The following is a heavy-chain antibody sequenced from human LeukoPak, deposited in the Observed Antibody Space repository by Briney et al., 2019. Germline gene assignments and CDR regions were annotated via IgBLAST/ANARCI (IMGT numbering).Heavy chain of an antibody. D-gene: IGHD4-11*01. J-gene: IGHJ4*02. CDR1: GFTFSSYG. CDR3: ASNDYNNYVEDY. CDR2: TPFDGSNK. Sequence: GGSLRLSCAASGFTFSSYGMHWVRQAPGKGLEWVAFTPFDGSNKYYADSVEGRFTISRDNSKNTLYLQMNSLRAEDTAVYYCASNDYNNYVEDYWGQGTLVTVSS. V-gene: IGHV3-30*02.